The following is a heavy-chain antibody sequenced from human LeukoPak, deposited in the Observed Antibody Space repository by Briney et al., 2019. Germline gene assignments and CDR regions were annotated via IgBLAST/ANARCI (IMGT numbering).Heavy chain of an antibody. V-gene: IGHV3-21*01. CDR1: GFTFSSYS. J-gene: IGHJ6*03. D-gene: IGHD6-6*01. Sequence: GGSLRLSCAASGFTFSSYSMNWVRQAPGKGLEWVSSISSSSSYIYYADSVKGRFTISRDDAKNSLYLQMNSLGAEDTAVYYCARASSSSLGYYYYMDVWGKGTTVTVSS. CDR3: ARASSSSLGYYYYMDV. CDR2: ISSSSSYI.